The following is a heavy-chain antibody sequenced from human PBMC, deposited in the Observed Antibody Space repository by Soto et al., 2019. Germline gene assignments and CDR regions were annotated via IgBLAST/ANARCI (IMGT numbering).Heavy chain of an antibody. CDR2: IKQDGSGE. D-gene: IGHD6-13*01. CDR1: GFTFSSYW. V-gene: IGHV3-7*01. Sequence: GGSLRLSCAASGFTFSSYWMSWVRQAPGEGLEWVANIKQDGSGEQYVDSVKGRFTISRDNAKNSLFLEMKSLRAEDTAVYYCARDPGIAAAGTVGYFDYWGQGTLVTSPQ. CDR3: ARDPGIAAAGTVGYFDY. J-gene: IGHJ4*02.